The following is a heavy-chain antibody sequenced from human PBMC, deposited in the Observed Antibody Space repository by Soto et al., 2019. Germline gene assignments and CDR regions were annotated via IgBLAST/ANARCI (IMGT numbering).Heavy chain of an antibody. J-gene: IGHJ6*03. CDR3: AGDQGLNDIAV. CDR1: GFTFSDSF. Sequence: QVQLVESGGGLVKPGGSLRLSSAASGFTFSDSFMSWSRQTPGKGLEWLSYISGRDGNIYYADSVRGRFTISRHNAKRSVYLKMITPGAENTAVYYGAGDQGLNDIAVWGAGTTVPVS. V-gene: IGHV3-11*01. CDR2: ISGRDGNI.